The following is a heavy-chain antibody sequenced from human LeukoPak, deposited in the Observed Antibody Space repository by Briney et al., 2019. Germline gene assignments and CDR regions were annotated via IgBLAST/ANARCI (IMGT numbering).Heavy chain of an antibody. CDR1: GGSISSYY. V-gene: IGHV4-4*07. CDR2: IYTSGNT. J-gene: IGHJ5*02. D-gene: IGHD6-13*01. Sequence: PSETLSLTCTVSGGSISSYYWSWVRQPAGKGLEWVGRIYTSGNTNYNPSLKSRVTMSVDTSKNQFSLKLSSVTAADTAVYYCARGGSSWYYEVEWFDPWGQGTLVTVSS. CDR3: ARGGSSWYYEVEWFDP.